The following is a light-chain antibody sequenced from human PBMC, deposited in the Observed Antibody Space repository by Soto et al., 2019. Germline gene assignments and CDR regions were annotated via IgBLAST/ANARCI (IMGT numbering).Light chain of an antibody. CDR2: GVS. CDR3: QQYGGSPAIT. Sequence: VLTQSPGTLSVSPGERARRCCRTSQSLSSRNLAWYQQTPGKARRTIIYGVSSRATGIPDSFSGSGSGTDFTLTISRLEPEDFEVYYCQQYGGSPAITFGQGTRLEI. V-gene: IGKV3-20*01. J-gene: IGKJ5*01. CDR1: QSLSSRN.